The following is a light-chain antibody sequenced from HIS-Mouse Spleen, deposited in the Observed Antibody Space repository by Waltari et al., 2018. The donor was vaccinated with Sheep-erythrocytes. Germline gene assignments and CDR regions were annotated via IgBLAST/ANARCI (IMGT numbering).Light chain of an antibody. CDR2: EGS. CDR1: SSDVGSYNL. Sequence: QSALTQPASVSGSPGQSITISCTGTSSDVGSYNLVSWYQQHPGKAPKLMIYEGSKRASGVSNRFSGSKSGNTASLTSSGRQAEDEADYYCCSYAGSSTPWVFGGGTKLTVL. CDR3: CSYAGSSTPWV. V-gene: IGLV2-23*01. J-gene: IGLJ3*02.